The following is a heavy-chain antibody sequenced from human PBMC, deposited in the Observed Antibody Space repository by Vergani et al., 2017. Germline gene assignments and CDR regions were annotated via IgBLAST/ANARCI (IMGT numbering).Heavy chain of an antibody. J-gene: IGHJ3*01. CDR3: AREYSSSSGRGFDV. CDR1: GFSFPGYA. Sequence: EVQLLESGGNLVQPGGSLRLSCEASGFSFPGYAMSWVRQAPGKGLEWVSSVTSNSRSQSYADSVKGRFTISRDSGKNSLFLQMNSLRDEDTAVYYCAREYSSSSGRGFDVWGQGTKVSVSS. CDR2: VTSNSRSQ. D-gene: IGHD6-6*01. V-gene: IGHV3-48*02.